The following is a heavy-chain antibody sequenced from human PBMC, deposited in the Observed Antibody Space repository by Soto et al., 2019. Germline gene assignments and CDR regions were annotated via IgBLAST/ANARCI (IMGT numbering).Heavy chain of an antibody. D-gene: IGHD2-15*01. CDR2: TIPALGKT. CDR3: ARGFCSGGGCKWDDTALIYFDL. J-gene: IGHJ4*02. Sequence: SVKVSCKTSGDNFKKNVFTWVRQAPGQGLEWMGGTIPALGKTHYIEKFQGRVTITVDDATRTVYMEVRDLTSEDTATYYCARGFCSGGGCKWDDTALIYFDLWGQGTPVTVSS. V-gene: IGHV1-69*10. CDR1: GDNFKKNV.